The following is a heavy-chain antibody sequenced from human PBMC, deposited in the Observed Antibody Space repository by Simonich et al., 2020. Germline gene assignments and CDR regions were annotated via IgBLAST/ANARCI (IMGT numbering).Heavy chain of an antibody. J-gene: IGHJ4*02. CDR3: ARASRGTWWYYYFDY. V-gene: IGHV1-18*01. Sequence: VQLVQSGSEVKKPVASVKVSCKASGYTFTSYGISWVRQAPGQGLEWMGWISAYNGNRNYAQKLQGRVTMTTDTSTSTAYMELRSLRSDDTAVYYCARASRGTWWYYYFDYWGQGTLVTVSS. CDR1: GYTFTSYG. D-gene: IGHD2-15*01. CDR2: ISAYNGNR.